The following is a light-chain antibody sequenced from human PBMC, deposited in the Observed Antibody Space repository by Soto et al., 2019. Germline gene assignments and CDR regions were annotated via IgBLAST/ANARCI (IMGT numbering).Light chain of an antibody. CDR3: AAWDDRLNGVI. V-gene: IGLV1-44*01. Sequence: QSVLTQTPSASGTPGQRVIIFCSGSTSNIGSNAVSWYQQLLGTAPKLLIYSNAQRPSGVSDRFSGSRSGTSASLAISGLQSEDESDYFCAAWDDRLNGVIFGGGTKLTVL. J-gene: IGLJ2*01. CDR2: SNA. CDR1: TSNIGSNA.